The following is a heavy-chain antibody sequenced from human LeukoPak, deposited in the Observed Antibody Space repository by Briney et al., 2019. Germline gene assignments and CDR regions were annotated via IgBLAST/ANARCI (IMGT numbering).Heavy chain of an antibody. CDR2: IYSGGST. CDR3: AREGIDFWSGSSAFDI. J-gene: IGHJ3*02. Sequence: GGSLRLSCAASGFTVSSNYMSWVRQAPGKGLEWVSVIYSGGSTYYADSVKGRFTISRDNAKNTLYLQMNSLRAEDTAVYYCAREGIDFWSGSSAFDIWGQGTMVTVSS. V-gene: IGHV3-53*01. D-gene: IGHD3-3*01. CDR1: GFTVSSNY.